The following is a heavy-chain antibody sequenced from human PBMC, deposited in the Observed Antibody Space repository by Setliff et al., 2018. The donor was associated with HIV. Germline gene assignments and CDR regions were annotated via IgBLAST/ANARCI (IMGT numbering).Heavy chain of an antibody. V-gene: IGHV1-69*10. D-gene: IGHD6-19*01. CDR2: FIPILGKV. CDR1: GISFSSYP. Sequence: SVKVSCKASGISFSSYPISWVRQAPGQGLEWMGVFIPILGKVHYAQKFQGRVTITADESTSTAYMGLSSLKSEDTAVYYCARVYPRTVAGTFDYWGQGTLVTVSS. CDR3: ARVYPRTVAGTFDY. J-gene: IGHJ4*02.